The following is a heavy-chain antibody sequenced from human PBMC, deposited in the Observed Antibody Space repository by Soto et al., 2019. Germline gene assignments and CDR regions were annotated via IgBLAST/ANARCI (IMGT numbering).Heavy chain of an antibody. CDR3: ARDLDCSRPRLVCYYYGMDV. J-gene: IGHJ6*02. CDR1: GFTFSSYS. V-gene: IGHV3-21*01. D-gene: IGHD2-15*01. Sequence: PGGSLRLSCAASGFTFSSYSLNWVRQDPGKGLEWFSSISSSSSYIYYADSVKGRFTISTDNDKNSLYLQMNSLRAEDTAVYYCARDLDCSRPRLVCYYYGMDVWGQVTTVTV. CDR2: ISSSSSYI.